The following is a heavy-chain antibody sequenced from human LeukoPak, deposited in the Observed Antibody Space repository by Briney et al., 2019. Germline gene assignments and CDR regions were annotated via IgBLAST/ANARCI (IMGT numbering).Heavy chain of an antibody. CDR1: GFTFSSYA. D-gene: IGHD5-18*01. CDR2: ISGSGGST. J-gene: IGHJ3*02. CDR3: AKDLNGAGIQLWLLSAFDI. V-gene: IGHV3-23*01. Sequence: GGSLRLSCAASGFTFSSYAMSWVRQAPGKGLEWVSAISGSGGSTYYADSLKGRFTISRDNSKNTLYLQMNSLRAEDTAVYYCAKDLNGAGIQLWLLSAFDIWGQGTMVTVSS.